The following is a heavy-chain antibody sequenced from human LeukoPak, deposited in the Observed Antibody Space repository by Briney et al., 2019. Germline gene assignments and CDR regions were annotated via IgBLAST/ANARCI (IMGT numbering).Heavy chain of an antibody. CDR2: IIPIFGTA. D-gene: IGHD2-15*01. CDR1: GGTFSSYA. V-gene: IGHV1-69*13. J-gene: IGHJ3*02. Sequence: GASVKVSCKASGGTFSSYAISWVRQAPGQGLEWMGGIIPIFGTANYAQKFQGRVTITADESTSTAYMELSSLRSEDTAVYYCATGGNVVVVASTRANAFDIWGQGTMVTVSS. CDR3: ATGGNVVVVASTRANAFDI.